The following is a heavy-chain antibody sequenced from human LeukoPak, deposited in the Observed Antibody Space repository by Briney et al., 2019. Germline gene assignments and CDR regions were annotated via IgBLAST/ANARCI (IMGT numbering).Heavy chain of an antibody. Sequence: PGGSLRLSCAASGFTFSSYGMHWVRHAPGKGLEWVAVISYDGSNKYYADSVKGRFTISRDNSKNTLYLQMNSLRAEDTAVYYCAKGVLEWLLGIDYWGQGTLVTVSS. V-gene: IGHV3-30*18. J-gene: IGHJ4*02. CDR3: AKGVLEWLLGIDY. D-gene: IGHD3-3*01. CDR1: GFTFSSYG. CDR2: ISYDGSNK.